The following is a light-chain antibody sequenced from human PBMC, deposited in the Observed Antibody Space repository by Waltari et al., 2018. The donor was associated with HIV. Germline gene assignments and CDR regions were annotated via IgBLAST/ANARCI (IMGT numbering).Light chain of an antibody. Sequence: QSVLTQPPSASGAPGQSVIISCSGSSSHIGRKTVNWYRQLPGTAPKLLIYSNNQRPSGVPDRFSGSKSGTSASLAISGLQSGDEADYYCAAWEDSLNGPNYVFGSGTTVTVL. CDR3: AAWEDSLNGPNYV. V-gene: IGLV1-44*01. CDR2: SNN. CDR1: SSHIGRKT. J-gene: IGLJ1*01.